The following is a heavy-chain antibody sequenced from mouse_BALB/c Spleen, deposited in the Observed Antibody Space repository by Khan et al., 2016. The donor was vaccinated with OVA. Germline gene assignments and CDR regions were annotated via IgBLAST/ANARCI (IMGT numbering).Heavy chain of an antibody. J-gene: IGHJ2*01. CDR2: TNPTNGRI. Sequence: QVQLQQPGAELVKAGASVKMSCKASGYTFTSYWMHWVKQRLGQGLEWFAETNPTNGRIYYNEKFKSKATLTVDKSSSTAYMLLSGPTFEDSAVYYCARIKKIVATYFDYWGQGTTLTVPS. CDR3: ARIKKIVATYFDY. D-gene: IGHD1-1*01. V-gene: IGHV1S81*02. CDR1: GYTFTSYW.